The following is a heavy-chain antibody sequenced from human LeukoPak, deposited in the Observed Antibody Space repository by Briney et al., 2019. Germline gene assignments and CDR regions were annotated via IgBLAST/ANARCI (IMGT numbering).Heavy chain of an antibody. V-gene: IGHV4-59*08. CDR1: GGSISSYY. D-gene: IGHD5-24*01. CDR3: ARHERWPTTSWYFDL. CDR2: IYDGGAT. Sequence: SETLSLTCTVSGGSISSYYWSWIRQPPGKGLEWIANIYDGGATNYNPSLKSRVTISLDTSNNYFSLKLSSVTATDTAVYYCARHERWPTTSWYFDLWGRGTLVTVSS. J-gene: IGHJ2*01.